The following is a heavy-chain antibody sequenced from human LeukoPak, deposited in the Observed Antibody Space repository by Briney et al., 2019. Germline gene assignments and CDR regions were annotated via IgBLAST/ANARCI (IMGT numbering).Heavy chain of an antibody. V-gene: IGHV1-69*04. CDR1: GGTFSSYA. CDR2: IIPILGIA. Sequence: ASVKVSCKASGGTFSSYAISWVRQAPGQGLEWMGRIIPILGIANYAQKFQSRVTITADKSTSTAYMELSSLRSEDTAVYYCARVTQLWSFDYWGQGTLVTVSS. CDR3: ARVTQLWSFDY. J-gene: IGHJ4*02. D-gene: IGHD5-18*01.